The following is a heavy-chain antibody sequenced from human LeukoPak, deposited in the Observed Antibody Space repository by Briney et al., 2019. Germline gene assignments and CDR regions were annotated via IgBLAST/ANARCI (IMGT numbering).Heavy chain of an antibody. CDR1: GGSISSGGYS. V-gene: IGHV4-30-4*07. Sequence: SQTLSLTCAVSGGSISSGGYSWSWIRQPPGKGLEWIGYIYYSGSTNYNPSLKSRVTISVDTSKNQFSLKLSSVTAADTAVYYCARVSGSYSGSDWFDPWGQGTLVTVSS. CDR2: IYYSGST. J-gene: IGHJ5*02. CDR3: ARVSGSYSGSDWFDP. D-gene: IGHD1-26*01.